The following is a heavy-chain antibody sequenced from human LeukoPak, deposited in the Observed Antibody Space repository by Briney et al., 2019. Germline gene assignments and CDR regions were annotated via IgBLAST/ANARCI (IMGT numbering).Heavy chain of an antibody. D-gene: IGHD4-17*01. CDR3: ARAMTTVTTLDAFDI. CDR1: GGSISSSSYY. V-gene: IGHV4-39*07. J-gene: IGHJ3*02. CDR2: FNHSGST. Sequence: TSETLSLTCTVSGGSISSSSYYWCWIRQPPGKGLEWIGEFNHSGSTNYNPSLKSRVTISVDTSKNQFSLKLSSVTAADTAVYYCARAMTTVTTLDAFDIWGQGTMVTVSS.